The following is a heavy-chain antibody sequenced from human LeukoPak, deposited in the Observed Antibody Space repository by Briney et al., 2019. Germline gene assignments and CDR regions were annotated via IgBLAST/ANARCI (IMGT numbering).Heavy chain of an antibody. J-gene: IGHJ4*02. V-gene: IGHV3-23*01. CDR1: GLTFSSYA. D-gene: IGHD4-17*01. CDR3: ANPTVALYG. CDR2: ISGSGVST. Sequence: PGGSLRLSCTASGLTFSSYAMTLVRQAPGKGLEWVSTISGSGVSTYYADSVKGRFTISRDNSKNTLYLQMNSLRAEDTAIYYCANPTVALYGWGQGALVTVSA.